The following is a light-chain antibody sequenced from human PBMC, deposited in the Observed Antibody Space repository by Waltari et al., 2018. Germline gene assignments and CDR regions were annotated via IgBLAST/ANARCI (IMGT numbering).Light chain of an antibody. J-gene: IGLJ3*02. CDR3: AAWDDSLDGWV. Sequence: QSVLTQPPSASGTPGQRVTISCSGSSPNIGSNTVNWYQQLPGTAPKLLIYSNNARTSRVPGRCSGSKCGTAASLAISGLQSEDEADYYCAAWDDSLDGWVFGGGTKLTVL. V-gene: IGLV1-44*01. CDR1: SPNIGSNT. CDR2: SNN.